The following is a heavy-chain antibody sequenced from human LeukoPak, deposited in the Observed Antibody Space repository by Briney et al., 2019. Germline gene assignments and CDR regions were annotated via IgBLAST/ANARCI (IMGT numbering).Heavy chain of an antibody. CDR3: ARDRGIAVAGTSV. V-gene: IGHV4-59*01. J-gene: IGHJ4*02. CDR1: GSSITAFY. CDR2: IYYSGST. Sequence: PSETLSLTCNVSGSSITAFYWSWIRQPPGKGLEWIGYIYYSGSTNYNPSLKSRVTISVDTSKNQFSLKLSSVTAADTAVYYCARDRGIAVAGTSVWGQGTLVTVSS. D-gene: IGHD6-19*01.